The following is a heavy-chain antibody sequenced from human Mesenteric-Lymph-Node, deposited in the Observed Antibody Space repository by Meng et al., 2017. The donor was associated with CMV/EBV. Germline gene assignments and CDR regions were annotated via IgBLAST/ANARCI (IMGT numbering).Heavy chain of an antibody. CDR1: GYTFTNYY. D-gene: IGHD3-3*01. CDR3: ARMYYDLWSGYYPYYFDY. J-gene: IGHJ4*02. V-gene: IGHV1-46*01. CDR2: INPSGGST. Sequence: ASVKVSCKASGYTFTNYYMHWVRQAPGQGLEWMGIINPSGGSTSYAQKFQGRVTMTRDTSTSTVYMELSSLRSDDTAVYYCARMYYDLWSGYYPYYFDYWGQGTLVPSPQ.